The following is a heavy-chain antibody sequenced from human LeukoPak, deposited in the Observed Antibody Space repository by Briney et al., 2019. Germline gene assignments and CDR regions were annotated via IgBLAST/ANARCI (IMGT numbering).Heavy chain of an antibody. CDR3: ANIGYCSGGSCYSVNYYYYGMDV. D-gene: IGHD2-15*01. Sequence: SVKVSCKASGGTFSSYAISWVRQAPGQGLEWMGGIIPIFCTANYAQKFQGRVTITADESTSTAYMELSSLRSEDTAVYYCANIGYCSGGSCYSVNYYYYGMDVWGQGTTVTVSS. V-gene: IGHV1-69*13. J-gene: IGHJ6*02. CDR2: IIPIFCTA. CDR1: GGTFSSYA.